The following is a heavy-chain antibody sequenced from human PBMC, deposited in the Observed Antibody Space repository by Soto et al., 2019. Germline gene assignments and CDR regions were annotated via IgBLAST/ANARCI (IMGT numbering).Heavy chain of an antibody. D-gene: IGHD6-13*01. V-gene: IGHV3-74*01. CDR3: ARGSSSWYVSFDY. Sequence: PGGSLRLSCAASGFTFSSNWMRWFRQAPGKGLVWVSRINSDGSITSYADSVKGQFTISRDNAKNTLYLQMNSLRAEDTAVYYCARGSSSWYVSFDYWGQGILVTVSS. CDR2: INSDGSIT. CDR1: GFTFSSNW. J-gene: IGHJ4*02.